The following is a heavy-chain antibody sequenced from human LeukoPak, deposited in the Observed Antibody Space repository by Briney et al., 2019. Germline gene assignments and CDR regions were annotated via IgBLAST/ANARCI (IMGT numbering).Heavy chain of an antibody. CDR2: ISAYNGNT. CDR1: GYTFTSYG. D-gene: IGHD6-13*01. Sequence: ASVKVFCKASGYTFTSYGISWVRQAPGQGLEWIGWISAYNGNTNYAQKLQGRVTMTTDTSTSTAYMELRSLRSDDTAVYYCARGVYSSSWYVSYYYYGMDVWGQGTTVTVSS. J-gene: IGHJ6*02. V-gene: IGHV1-18*01. CDR3: ARGVYSSSWYVSYYYYGMDV.